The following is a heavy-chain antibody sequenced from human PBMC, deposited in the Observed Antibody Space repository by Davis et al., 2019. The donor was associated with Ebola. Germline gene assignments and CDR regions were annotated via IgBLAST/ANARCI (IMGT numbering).Heavy chain of an antibody. Sequence: AASVKVSCKASGYTFTNYGISWVRQAPGQGLEWMGWISAYNGNTNYAQKLQGRVTMTTDTSTSTAYMELRSLRSDDTAVYYCARSITMIVVGYFDYWGQGTLVTVSS. V-gene: IGHV1-18*01. CDR1: GYTFTNYG. CDR3: ARSITMIVVGYFDY. J-gene: IGHJ4*02. CDR2: ISAYNGNT. D-gene: IGHD3-22*01.